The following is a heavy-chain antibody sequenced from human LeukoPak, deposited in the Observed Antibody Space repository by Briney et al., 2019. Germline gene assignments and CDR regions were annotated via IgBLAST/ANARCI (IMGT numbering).Heavy chain of an antibody. CDR1: GFTFSSYS. V-gene: IGHV3-21*01. D-gene: IGHD2-15*01. CDR2: ISSSSSYI. J-gene: IGHJ4*02. Sequence: GGSLRLSCAASGFTFSSYSMTWVRQAPGKGLEWASSISSSSSYIYYADSVKGRFTISRDNAKNSLYLQMNSLRAEDTAVYYCAREYCSGGSCRFDYWGQGTLVTVSS. CDR3: AREYCSGGSCRFDY.